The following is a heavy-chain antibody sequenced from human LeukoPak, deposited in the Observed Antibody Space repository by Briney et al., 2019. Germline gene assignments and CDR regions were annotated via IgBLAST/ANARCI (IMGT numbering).Heavy chain of an antibody. CDR3: ARGSLRSYYYGSGSPSVWFDP. V-gene: IGHV4-34*01. CDR2: INHSGST. CDR1: GGSFSGYY. J-gene: IGHJ5*02. D-gene: IGHD3-10*01. Sequence: SETLSLTCAVYGGSFSGYYWSWIRQPPGKGLERIGEINHSGSTNYNPSLKSRVTISVDTSKNQFSLKLSSVTAADTAVYYCARGSLRSYYYGSGSPSVWFDPWGQGTLVTVSS.